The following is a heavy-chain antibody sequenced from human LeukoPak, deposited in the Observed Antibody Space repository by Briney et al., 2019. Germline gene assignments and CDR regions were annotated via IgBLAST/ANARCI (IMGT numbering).Heavy chain of an antibody. CDR3: ARDRYRYGSADFDY. CDR2: ISAYNGNT. J-gene: IGHJ4*02. Sequence: GASVKVSCKASGYTFTSYGISWVRQAPGQGLEWMGWISAYNGNTNYAQKLQGRVTMTTDTSTSTAYMELRSLRSDDTAVYYCARDRYRYGSADFDYWGQGPLVTVSS. V-gene: IGHV1-18*01. CDR1: GYTFTSYG. D-gene: IGHD5-18*01.